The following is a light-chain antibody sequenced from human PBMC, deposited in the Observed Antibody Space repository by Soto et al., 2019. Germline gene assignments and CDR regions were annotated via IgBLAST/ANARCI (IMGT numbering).Light chain of an antibody. CDR3: SSYTSDSSYV. J-gene: IGLJ1*01. Sequence: QSVLAQPASVSGSPGQSITISCTGTSSDVGGYNYVSWYQQHPGKAPQLMIYAVSNRPSGVSNRFSASKSGNTASLFISGPQAEDEADYYCSSYTSDSSYVFGSGTKVTVL. V-gene: IGLV2-14*01. CDR1: SSDVGGYNY. CDR2: AVS.